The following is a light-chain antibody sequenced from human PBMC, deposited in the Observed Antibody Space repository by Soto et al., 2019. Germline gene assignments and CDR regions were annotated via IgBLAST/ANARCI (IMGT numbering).Light chain of an antibody. CDR3: ISYTTSTTWV. J-gene: IGLJ1*01. V-gene: IGLV2-14*03. CDR2: DVS. CDR1: SSDLGSYNY. Sequence: QSALTQPASVSGSPGQSITISCTGTSSDLGSYNYVSWYQQHPGKAPKLVIYDVSNRPSGVSNRFSGSKSGNTASLTISGLQAEDEADYYCISYTTSTTWVFGTGTKLTVL.